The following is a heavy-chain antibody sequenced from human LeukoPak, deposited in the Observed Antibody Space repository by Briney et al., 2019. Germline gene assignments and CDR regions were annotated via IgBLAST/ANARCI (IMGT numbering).Heavy chain of an antibody. CDR2: INHSGST. V-gene: IGHV4-34*01. CDR3: ARDGGGYSYAWFDP. CDR1: GGSFSGYY. Sequence: PSETLSLTCAVYGGSFSGYYWSWIRQPPGKGLEWIGEINHSGSTNHNPSLKSRVTISVDTSKNQFSLKLSSVTAADTAVYYCARDGGGYSYAWFDPWGQGTLVTVSS. D-gene: IGHD5-18*01. J-gene: IGHJ5*02.